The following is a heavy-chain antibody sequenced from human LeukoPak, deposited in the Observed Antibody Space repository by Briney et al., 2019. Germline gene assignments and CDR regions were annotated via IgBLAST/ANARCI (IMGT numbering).Heavy chain of an antibody. CDR2: IYYSGST. J-gene: IGHJ3*02. CDR1: GGSISSSSYY. V-gene: IGHV4-39*07. D-gene: IGHD3-22*01. CDR3: ARSRATYYYDSSGYRNRAPDAFDI. Sequence: SETLSLTCTVSGGSISSSSYYWGWIRQPPGKGLEWIGSIYYSGSTYYNPSLKSRVTISVDTSKNQFSLKLSSVTAADTAVYYCARSRATYYYDSSGYRNRAPDAFDIWGQGTMVTVSS.